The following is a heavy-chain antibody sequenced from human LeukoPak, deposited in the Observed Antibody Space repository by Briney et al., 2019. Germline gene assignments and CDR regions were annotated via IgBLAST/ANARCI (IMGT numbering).Heavy chain of an antibody. V-gene: IGHV4-4*02. J-gene: IGHJ4*02. CDR3: ARGIVVVVAAIGPPDY. D-gene: IGHD2-15*01. CDR2: IFHSGST. CDR1: GGSISSNNW. Sequence: SETLSPTCAVSGGSISSNNWWSWVRRPPGKGLEWIGEIFHSGSTNYNPSLKSRVTISVDKSKNQFSLKLSSVTAADTAVYYCARGIVVVVAAIGPPDYWGQGTLVTVSS.